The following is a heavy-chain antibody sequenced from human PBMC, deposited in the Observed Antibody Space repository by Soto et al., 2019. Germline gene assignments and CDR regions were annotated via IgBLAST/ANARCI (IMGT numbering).Heavy chain of an antibody. CDR3: ARLPGYTYANYFDF. V-gene: IGHV4-39*02. J-gene: IGHJ4*01. CDR1: RGSVSSSGYY. D-gene: IGHD5-18*01. Sequence: SETLSLTCTVSRGSVSSSGYYWAWIRQPPGNSLEWIGSINFAGTTYYNLSLKSRVTISVDTSKNYFSLKLTSVTAADTAVYYCARLPGYTYANYFDFWGHGTLVTVSS. CDR2: INFAGTT.